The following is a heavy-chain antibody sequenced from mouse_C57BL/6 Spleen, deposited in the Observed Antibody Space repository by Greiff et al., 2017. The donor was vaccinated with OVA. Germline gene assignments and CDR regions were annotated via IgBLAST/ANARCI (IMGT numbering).Heavy chain of an antibody. V-gene: IGHV1-69*01. J-gene: IGHJ2*01. CDR3: SRKDYYGSSYNFDY. CDR2: IDPADSYP. Sequence: QVQLQQPGAELVMPGASVKLSCKASGYTFTSYWMHWVKQRPGKGLEWIGEIDPADSYPNYNQQFKGKSPLTVDKSSSTAYMQLSSLTSEDSAVYYCSRKDYYGSSYNFDYWGQGTTLTVSS. CDR1: GYTFTSYW. D-gene: IGHD1-1*01.